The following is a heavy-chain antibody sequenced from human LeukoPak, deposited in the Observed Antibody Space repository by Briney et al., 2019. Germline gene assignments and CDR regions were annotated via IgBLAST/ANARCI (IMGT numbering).Heavy chain of an antibody. CDR3: ARDSYDYVWGSYRYDAFDI. D-gene: IGHD3-16*02. J-gene: IGHJ3*02. CDR1: GGSFSGYY. V-gene: IGHV4-34*01. Sequence: PSETLSLTCAVYGGSFSGYYWSWIRQPPGKGLEWIGEINHSGSTNYNPSLKSRVTISVDTSKNQFSLKLSSVTAADTAVYYCARDSYDYVWGSYRYDAFDIWGQGTMVTVSS. CDR2: INHSGST.